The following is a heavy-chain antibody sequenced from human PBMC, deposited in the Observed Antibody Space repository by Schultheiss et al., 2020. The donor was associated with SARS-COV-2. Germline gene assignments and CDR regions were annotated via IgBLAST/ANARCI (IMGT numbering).Heavy chain of an antibody. CDR2: IYYSGST. Sequence: SETLSLTCAVYGGSFSGYYWSWIRQPPGKGLEWIGYIYYSGSTNYNPSLKSRVTISVDTSKNELSLKLSSVTAADTAVYYCARGTAIAVAYDYWGQGTRVTVSS. J-gene: IGHJ4*02. CDR3: ARGTAIAVAYDY. CDR1: GGSFSGYY. D-gene: IGHD6-19*01. V-gene: IGHV4-59*12.